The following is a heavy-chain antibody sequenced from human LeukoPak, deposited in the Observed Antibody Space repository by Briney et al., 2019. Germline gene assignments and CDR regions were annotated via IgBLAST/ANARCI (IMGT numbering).Heavy chain of an antibody. D-gene: IGHD3-3*01. J-gene: IGHJ3*02. CDR1: GFTFSSYA. V-gene: IGHV3-23*01. CDR3: AKVTTLEWLPIDAFDT. CDR2: ISGSGGST. Sequence: PGGSLRLSCVASGFTFSSYAMSWVRQAPGKGLEWVSAISGSGGSTYYADPVKGRFTISRDNSKNTLYLQMNSLRAEDTAVYYCAKVTTLEWLPIDAFDTWGQGTMVTVSS.